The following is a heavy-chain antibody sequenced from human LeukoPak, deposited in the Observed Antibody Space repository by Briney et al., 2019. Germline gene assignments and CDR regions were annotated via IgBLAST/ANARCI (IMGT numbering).Heavy chain of an antibody. Sequence: ASVKVSCKASGYTFTSYGISWVRQAPGQGLEWMGWISAYNGNTNYAQKLQGRVTMTTDTSTSTAYMELRSLRSDDTAVYYCARDWGELYYYDSSGSRFDYWGQGTLVTVSS. V-gene: IGHV1-18*01. D-gene: IGHD3-22*01. CDR1: GYTFTSYG. CDR2: ISAYNGNT. CDR3: ARDWGELYYYDSSGSRFDY. J-gene: IGHJ4*02.